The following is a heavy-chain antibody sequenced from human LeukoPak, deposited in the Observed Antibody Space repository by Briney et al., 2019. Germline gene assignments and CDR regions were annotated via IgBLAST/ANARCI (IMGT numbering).Heavy chain of an antibody. CDR3: IKEEYFDFWSGELFSY. J-gene: IGHJ4*02. CDR1: GFVFSDYA. D-gene: IGHD3-3*01. Sequence: GGSLRQSCGTSGFVFSDYAMSWVRQAPRKRLEWVASISGSSRNIDYADSVKGRFTISRDNSKNTVYLEMNSLRAEDTALYYCIKEEYFDFWSGELFSYWGQGTLVTVSS. CDR2: ISGSSRNI. V-gene: IGHV3-23*01.